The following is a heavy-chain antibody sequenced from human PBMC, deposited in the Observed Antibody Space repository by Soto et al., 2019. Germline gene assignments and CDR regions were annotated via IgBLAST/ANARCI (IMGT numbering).Heavy chain of an antibody. CDR2: INHSGST. D-gene: IGHD3-3*01. V-gene: IGHV4-34*01. J-gene: IGHJ4*02. CDR3: ARSTVVLRFLEWSTYADY. CDR1: GGSFSGYY. Sequence: SETLSLICAVYGGSFSGYYWSWIRQPPGKGLEWIGEINHSGSTNYNPSLKSRVTISVDTSKNQFSLKLSSVTAADTAVYYCARSTVVLRFLEWSTYADYWGQGTLVTVYS.